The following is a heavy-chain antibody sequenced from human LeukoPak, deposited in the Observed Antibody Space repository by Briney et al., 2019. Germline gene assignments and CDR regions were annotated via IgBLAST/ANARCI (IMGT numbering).Heavy chain of an antibody. Sequence: SVKVSCKASGGTFSSYTISWVRQAPGQGLEWMGRIIPILGIANYAQKFQSRVTITADKSTSTAYMELSSLRSEDTAVYYCAGGDHGKPNRLDYWGQGTLVTVSP. J-gene: IGHJ4*02. CDR1: GGTFSSYT. V-gene: IGHV1-69*02. CDR3: AGGDHGKPNRLDY. CDR2: IIPILGIA. D-gene: IGHD4/OR15-4a*01.